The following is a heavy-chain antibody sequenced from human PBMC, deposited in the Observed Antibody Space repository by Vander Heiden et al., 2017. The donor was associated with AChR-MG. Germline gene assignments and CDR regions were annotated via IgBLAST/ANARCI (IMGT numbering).Heavy chain of an antibody. J-gene: IGHJ5*02. CDR2: IKQDGSEK. Sequence: EVQLVESGGGLVQPGGSLRLSCAASGFPFRSYWMSWVRQAPGKGLEWVANIKQDGSEKYYVDSVKGRFTISRDNAKNSLYLQMNSLRAEDTAVYYCARDGTFVLGGNWFDPWGQGTLVTVSS. CDR1: GFPFRSYW. V-gene: IGHV3-7*01. D-gene: IGHD2-8*02. CDR3: ARDGTFVLGGNWFDP.